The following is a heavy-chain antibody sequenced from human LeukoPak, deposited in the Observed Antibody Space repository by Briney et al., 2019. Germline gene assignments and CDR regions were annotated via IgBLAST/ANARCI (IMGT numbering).Heavy chain of an antibody. CDR1: GYIFTGYY. CDR3: ARHPYSGSYHFDH. D-gene: IGHD1-26*01. V-gene: IGHV1-2*02. Sequence: GASVKVSCKASGYIFTGYYMHWVRQAPGQGLEWMGRINPNSGGTNSAQKFQGRVTMTRDTSISTAYMELSRLTSDDTAVYYCARHPYSGSYHFDHWGQGTLVTVSS. J-gene: IGHJ4*02. CDR2: INPNSGGT.